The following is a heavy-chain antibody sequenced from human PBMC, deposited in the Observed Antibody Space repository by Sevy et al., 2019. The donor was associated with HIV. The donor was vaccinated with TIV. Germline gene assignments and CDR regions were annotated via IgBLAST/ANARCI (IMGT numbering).Heavy chain of an antibody. Sequence: GGYLRLSCAASGFTFSSYAMHWVRQAPGKGLEWVAVISYDGSNKYYADSVKGRFTISRDNSKNTLYLQMNSLRAEDTAVYYCARDKHYYGSGGDIWGQGTMVTVSS. D-gene: IGHD3-10*01. CDR3: ARDKHYYGSGGDI. J-gene: IGHJ3*02. V-gene: IGHV3-30*01. CDR1: GFTFSSYA. CDR2: ISYDGSNK.